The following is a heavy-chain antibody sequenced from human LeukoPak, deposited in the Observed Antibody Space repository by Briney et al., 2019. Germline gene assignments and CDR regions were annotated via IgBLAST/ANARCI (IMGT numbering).Heavy chain of an antibody. J-gene: IGHJ2*01. V-gene: IGHV3-23*01. CDR1: GFTFSSYA. CDR2: ISGSGGST. Sequence: GGSLRLSCVASGFTFSSYAMSWVRQAPGKGQEWVSAISGSGGSTYYADSVKGRFTISRDNSKNTLYLQMNSLRAEDTAVYYCAKVGTAMVLWYFDLWGRGTLVTVSS. CDR3: AKVGTAMVLWYFDL. D-gene: IGHD5-18*01.